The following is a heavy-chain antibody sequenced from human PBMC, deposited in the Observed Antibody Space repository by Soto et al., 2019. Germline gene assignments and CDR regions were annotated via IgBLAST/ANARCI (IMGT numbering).Heavy chain of an antibody. J-gene: IGHJ3*02. CDR2: ISGSGGST. V-gene: IGHV3-23*01. Sequence: GGSLRLSCAASGFTFSSYAMSWVRQAPGKGLEWVSAISGSGGSTYYADSVKGRFTISRDNSKNTLYLQMNSLRAEDTAVYYCASPINYYDSSGYPDAFDIWGQGTMVTVS. D-gene: IGHD3-22*01. CDR1: GFTFSSYA. CDR3: ASPINYYDSSGYPDAFDI.